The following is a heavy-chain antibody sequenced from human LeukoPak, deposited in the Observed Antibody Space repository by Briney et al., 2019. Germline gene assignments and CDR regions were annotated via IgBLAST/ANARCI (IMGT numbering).Heavy chain of an antibody. Sequence: KASETPSLTCTVSGGSISSYYWSWIRQPPGKGLEWIGYIYYSGSTNYNPSLKSRVTISVDTSKNQFSLKLSSVTAADTAVYYCARDLATYYYDSSGPDAFDIWGQGTMVTVSS. CDR2: IYYSGST. CDR1: GGSISSYY. J-gene: IGHJ3*02. V-gene: IGHV4-59*01. CDR3: ARDLATYYYDSSGPDAFDI. D-gene: IGHD3-22*01.